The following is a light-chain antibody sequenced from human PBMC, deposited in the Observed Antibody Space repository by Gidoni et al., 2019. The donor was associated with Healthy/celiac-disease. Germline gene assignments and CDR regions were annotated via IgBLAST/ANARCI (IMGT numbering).Light chain of an antibody. CDR1: QSLLHSNGYNY. Sequence: TQSRLSLPVTTGEPASISCRSSQSLLHSNGYNYLDWYLQKPGQSPQLLIYLGSNRASGVPDMFSGRESGTDFTLRLRRGDAEDLAVYYRKQALRTLWTFGPXTKVDIK. V-gene: IGKV2-28*01. CDR2: LGS. CDR3: KQALRTLWT. J-gene: IGKJ1*01.